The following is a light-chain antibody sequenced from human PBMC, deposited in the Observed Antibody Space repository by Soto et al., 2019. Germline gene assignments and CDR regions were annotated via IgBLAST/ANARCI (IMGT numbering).Light chain of an antibody. Sequence: QSVLTQPASVSGSPGQSITISCSGTSSDVGAYDFVSWYQQHPGKAPKLMLFEVSNRPSGVSNRFSGSKSGNMASLTISGLQAEDEAHYYCSAYTTNAALVVFGGGTKVTVL. CDR1: SSDVGAYDF. V-gene: IGLV2-14*01. CDR2: EVS. CDR3: SAYTTNAALVV. J-gene: IGLJ2*01.